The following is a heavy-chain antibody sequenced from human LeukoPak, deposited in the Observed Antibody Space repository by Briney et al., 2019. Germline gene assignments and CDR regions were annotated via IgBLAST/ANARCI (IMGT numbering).Heavy chain of an antibody. CDR3: ARDGGKEGYFDY. J-gene: IGHJ4*02. CDR2: IYYSGST. Sequence: KASETLSLTCTVSGGSISSSSYYWGWIRQPPGKGLEWIGSIYYSGSTYYNPSLKSRVTISVDTSKNQFSLKLSSVTAADTAVYYCARDGGKEGYFDYWGQGTLVTVSS. CDR1: GGSISSSSYY. V-gene: IGHV4-39*07.